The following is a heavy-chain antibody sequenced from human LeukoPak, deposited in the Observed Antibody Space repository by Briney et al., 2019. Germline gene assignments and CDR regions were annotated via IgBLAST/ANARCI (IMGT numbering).Heavy chain of an antibody. Sequence: GGSLRLSCVASGFTFSSYTMNWVRQAPGKGLEWVSSIGGSSIYIYYADSLKGRFTISRDNAKNSLYLQMNSLRAEDTAVYYCARASSDYGPGGLWGQGTLVTVSS. CDR2: IGGSSIYI. CDR1: GFTFSSYT. V-gene: IGHV3-21*01. CDR3: ARASSDYGPGGL. J-gene: IGHJ4*02. D-gene: IGHD4-17*01.